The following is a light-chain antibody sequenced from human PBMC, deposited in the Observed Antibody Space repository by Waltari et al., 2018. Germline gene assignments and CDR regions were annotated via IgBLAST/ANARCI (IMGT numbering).Light chain of an antibody. V-gene: IGKV1-5*03. Sequence: DIQMTPSPSTLSASVGDRVTITCRASQSISSWLAWYQQKPGKAPKLLIYRASTLESGVPSRFSGSGSGTDFTLTISSLQPDDSATYYCQQYSAYSWTFGQGTKVEIK. CDR3: QQYSAYSWT. J-gene: IGKJ1*01. CDR2: RAS. CDR1: QSISSW.